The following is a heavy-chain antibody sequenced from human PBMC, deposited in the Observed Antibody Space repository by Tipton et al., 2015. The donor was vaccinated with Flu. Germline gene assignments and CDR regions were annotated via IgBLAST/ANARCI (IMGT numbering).Heavy chain of an antibody. CDR2: INQDGSKT. Sequence: SLRLSCAGSGFTFSSYWMTWVRQAPGKGLEWVANINQDGSKTYSVDSVKGRFTISRDNAKNSLYLQMNSLRAEDTAVYYCARAIAAAGSFWGRGTLVTVSS. J-gene: IGHJ4*02. V-gene: IGHV3-7*03. CDR1: GFTFSSYW. D-gene: IGHD6-13*01. CDR3: ARAIAAAGSF.